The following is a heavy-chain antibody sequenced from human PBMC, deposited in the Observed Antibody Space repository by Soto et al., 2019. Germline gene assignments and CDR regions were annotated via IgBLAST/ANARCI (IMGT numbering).Heavy chain of an antibody. V-gene: IGHV1-69*13. CDR2: IIPILSTT. CDR1: GGTDGTYS. J-gene: IGHJ5*02. D-gene: IGHD6-19*01. CDR3: ASRAMAVTWFDP. Sequence: SVKVSCKVSGGTDGTYSINWVRQAPGQGLEWMGAIIPILSTTNYAQRFQGRVTITADESTGTVYLELTSLKFEDTAVYYCASRAMAVTWFDPWGHGTLVTVSS.